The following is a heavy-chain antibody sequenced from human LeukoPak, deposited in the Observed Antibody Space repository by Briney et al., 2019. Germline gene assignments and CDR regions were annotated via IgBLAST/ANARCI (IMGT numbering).Heavy chain of an antibody. J-gene: IGHJ4*02. CDR1: GFTFSSYG. V-gene: IGHV3-33*01. CDR2: IWSDGSNK. Sequence: GTSLRLSCAASGFTFSSYGTHWVRQAPGKGLEWVAVIWSDGSNKYYADSVKGRFTISRDNSKNTLYLQMNSLRAEDTAVYYCARRRYSVYDFDYWGQGTLVTVSS. D-gene: IGHD5/OR15-5a*01. CDR3: ARRRYSVYDFDY.